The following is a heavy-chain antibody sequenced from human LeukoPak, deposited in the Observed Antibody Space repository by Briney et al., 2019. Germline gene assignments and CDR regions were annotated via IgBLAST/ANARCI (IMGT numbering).Heavy chain of an antibody. CDR3: ARGVTRPITIFGVVIPGSGYYMDV. V-gene: IGHV1-8*03. CDR1: GYTFTSYD. D-gene: IGHD3-3*01. CDR2: MNPNSGNT. Sequence: ASVKVSCKASGYTFTSYDINWVRQATGQGLEWMGWMNPNSGNTGYAQKFQGRVTITRNTSVSTAYMELSSVRSEDTAVYYCARGVTRPITIFGVVIPGSGYYMDVWGKGTTVTVSS. J-gene: IGHJ6*03.